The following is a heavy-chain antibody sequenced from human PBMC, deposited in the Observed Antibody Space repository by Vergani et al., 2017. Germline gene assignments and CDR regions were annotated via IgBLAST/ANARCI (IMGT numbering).Heavy chain of an antibody. D-gene: IGHD2-15*01. CDR2: ISGSGGST. Sequence: EVQLLESGGDLVQPGGSLRLSCAASGFTFSSYAMSWVRQAPGKGLEWVSAISGSGGSTYYADSVKGRFTISRDNSKNTLYLQMNSLRAEDTAVYYCARAAYYCSGGSCPAPSYWGQGTLVTVSS. CDR1: GFTFSSYA. V-gene: IGHV3-23*01. J-gene: IGHJ4*02. CDR3: ARAAYYCSGGSCPAPSY.